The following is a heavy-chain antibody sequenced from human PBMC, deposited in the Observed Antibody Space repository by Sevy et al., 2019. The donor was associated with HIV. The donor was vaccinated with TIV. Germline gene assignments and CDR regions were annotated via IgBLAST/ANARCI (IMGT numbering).Heavy chain of an antibody. Sequence: SETLSLTCTVSGGSISSYYWSWIRQPPGKRLEWIGYIYYSGSTNYNPSLKSRVTISVTTSKNQFSLKLRSVTAADTAVYYGERGGYDSLPGSGGMDVWGQGTTVTVSS. D-gene: IGHD3-9*01. CDR1: GGSISSYY. V-gene: IGHV4-59*01. CDR2: IYYSGST. J-gene: IGHJ6*02. CDR3: ERGGYDSLPGSGGMDV.